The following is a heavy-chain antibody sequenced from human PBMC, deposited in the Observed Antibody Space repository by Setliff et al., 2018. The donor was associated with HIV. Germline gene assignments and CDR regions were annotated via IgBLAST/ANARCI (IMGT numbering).Heavy chain of an antibody. CDR3: AKGDSFVYSYVYPDY. V-gene: IGHV3-48*03. CDR2: ISTSGNRI. J-gene: IGHJ4*02. CDR1: GFTFSSYE. D-gene: IGHD3-22*01. Sequence: PGGSLRLSCAASGFTFSSYEMNWVRQAPGKGLEWVSYISTSGNRIHYADSVKGRFTISRDNAKNSLYLQMDSLRAEDTAVYYCAKGDSFVYSYVYPDYWGQGTLVTVSS.